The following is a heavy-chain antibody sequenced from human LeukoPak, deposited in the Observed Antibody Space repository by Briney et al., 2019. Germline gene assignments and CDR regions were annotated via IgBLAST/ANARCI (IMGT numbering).Heavy chain of an antibody. D-gene: IGHD5-24*01. J-gene: IGHJ4*02. Sequence: PGGSLRLSCAASGFTFSSYSMNWVRQAPGKGLEWISYISSSSGSTYDADSVKGRFTISRDNAKNSLYLQMNSLRAEDTAVYYCAKSGYNRFDYWGQGTLVTVSS. V-gene: IGHV3-48*01. CDR3: AKSGYNRFDY. CDR2: ISSSSGST. CDR1: GFTFSSYS.